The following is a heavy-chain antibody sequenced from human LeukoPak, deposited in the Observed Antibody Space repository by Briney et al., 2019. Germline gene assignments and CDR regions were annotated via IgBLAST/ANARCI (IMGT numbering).Heavy chain of an antibody. D-gene: IGHD2-2*01. V-gene: IGHV3-30-3*01. CDR1: GFTFSSYA. J-gene: IGHJ5*02. CDR3: ARDPEYVYWFDP. CDR2: ISYDGSNK. Sequence: GGSLRLSCAASGFTFSSYAMHWVRQAPGKGLEWVAVISYDGSNKYYADSVKGRFTISRDNSKNTLYLQMNSLRAEDTAVYYCARDPEYVYWFDPWGQGTLVTVSS.